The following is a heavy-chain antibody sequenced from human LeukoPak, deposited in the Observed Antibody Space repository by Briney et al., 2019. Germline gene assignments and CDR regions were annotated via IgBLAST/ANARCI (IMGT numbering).Heavy chain of an antibody. J-gene: IGHJ4*02. Sequence: PGGSLRLSCAASGFTFSSYSMSWVRQAPGKGLEWVSSISSSGGNTYYADSVKGRFTISRDNSKNTLFLQMNSLRAEDTAVYYCASQITVADPWYFDYWGQGTLVTVSS. V-gene: IGHV3-23*01. CDR3: ASQITVADPWYFDY. CDR2: ISSSGGNT. CDR1: GFTFSSYS. D-gene: IGHD6-19*01.